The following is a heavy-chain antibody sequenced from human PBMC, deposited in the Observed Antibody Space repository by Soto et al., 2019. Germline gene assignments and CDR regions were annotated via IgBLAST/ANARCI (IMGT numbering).Heavy chain of an antibody. D-gene: IGHD6-6*01. J-gene: IGHJ4*02. CDR2: IYYSGST. CDR3: ARQYSSSYDY. Sequence: KASETLSLTCTVSGGSISSYYWSWIRQPPGKGLEWIGYIYYSGSTNYNPSLKSRVTISVDTPKNQFSLKLSSVTAADTAVYYCARQYSSSYDYWGQGTLVTVSS. V-gene: IGHV4-59*01. CDR1: GGSISSYY.